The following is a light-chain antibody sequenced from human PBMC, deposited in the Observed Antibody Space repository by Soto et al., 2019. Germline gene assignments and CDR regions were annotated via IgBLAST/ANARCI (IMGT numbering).Light chain of an antibody. Sequence: QSVLTQPASVSGSPGQSITISCTGNSSDVGGYNYVSWYQQHPGKAPKLMIYDVSNRPSGVSNRFSGSKSGNTASLTISGLQAEDEADYYCSSYTSSSTPCVFGTGTKVTVL. CDR1: SSDVGGYNY. CDR3: SSYTSSSTPCV. V-gene: IGLV2-14*01. CDR2: DVS. J-gene: IGLJ1*01.